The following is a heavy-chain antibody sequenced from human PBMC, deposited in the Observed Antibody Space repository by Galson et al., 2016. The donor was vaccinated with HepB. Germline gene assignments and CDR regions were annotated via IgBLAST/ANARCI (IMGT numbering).Heavy chain of an antibody. J-gene: IGHJ4*02. Sequence: SVKVSCKASGGTFSRYTISWVRQAPGQGLEWMGGIMPTLGTANYAQKFQSRLTISADESSRTVYMELKSLRSDDTAFYYCTRDLEVNWSFYDRTGHWGQGTLVTVSS. CDR2: IMPTLGTA. CDR3: TRDLEVNWSFYDRTGH. V-gene: IGHV1-69*13. CDR1: GGTFSRYT. D-gene: IGHD1-1*01.